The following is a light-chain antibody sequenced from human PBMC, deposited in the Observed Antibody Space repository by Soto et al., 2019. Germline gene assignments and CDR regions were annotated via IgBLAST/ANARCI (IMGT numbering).Light chain of an antibody. Sequence: QSVLTQPPSVSGAPGQRVTISCTGSSSNIGAGYDVHWYQQLPGTAPKLLIYGNSNRPSGVPDRFSGSKSGTSASLAITGLQAEDEAEYYCQSYGSSLSGYVFGTGTKLTVL. J-gene: IGLJ1*01. CDR1: SSNIGAGYD. CDR2: GNS. V-gene: IGLV1-40*01. CDR3: QSYGSSLSGYV.